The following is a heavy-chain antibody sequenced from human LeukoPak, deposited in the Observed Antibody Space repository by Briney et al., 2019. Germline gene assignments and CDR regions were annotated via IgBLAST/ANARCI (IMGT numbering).Heavy chain of an antibody. CDR2: IYYSGST. Sequence: SETLSLTCTVSGGSISSSSYYWGWIRQPPGKGLEWIGSIYYSGSTYYNPSLKSRVTISVDTSKNQFSLKLSSVTAADTAVYYCARGRDKYQLLPYYFDYWGQGTLVTVSS. CDR3: ARGRDKYQLLPYYFDY. V-gene: IGHV4-39*01. D-gene: IGHD2-2*01. CDR1: GGSISSSSYY. J-gene: IGHJ4*02.